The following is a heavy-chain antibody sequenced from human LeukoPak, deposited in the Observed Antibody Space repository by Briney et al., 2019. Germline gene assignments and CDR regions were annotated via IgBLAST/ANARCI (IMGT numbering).Heavy chain of an antibody. CDR3: GASSSWQDAFDI. J-gene: IGHJ3*02. CDR2: INHSGST. Sequence: SETLSLTCAVYGGSFSGYYWSWIRQPPGKGLEWIGEINHSGSTNYNPSLKSRVTISVDTSKNQFSLKLSSVTAADTAVYYCGASSSWQDAFDIWGQGTMVTVSS. V-gene: IGHV4-34*01. CDR1: GGSFSGYY. D-gene: IGHD6-13*01.